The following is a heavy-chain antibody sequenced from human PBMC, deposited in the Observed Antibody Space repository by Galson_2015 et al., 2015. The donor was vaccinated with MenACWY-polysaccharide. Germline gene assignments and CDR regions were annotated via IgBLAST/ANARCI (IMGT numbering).Heavy chain of an antibody. CDR3: ARFYYDSSGYYATQGSRYYHPYYGMDV. CDR1: GFTFSDYY. CDR2: ISTSGTTI. D-gene: IGHD3-22*01. J-gene: IGHJ6*02. V-gene: IGHV3-11*01. Sequence: SLRLSCAASGFTFSDYYMSWIRQAPGKGLEWVSDISTSGTTIYYADSVKGRITISRDNAKNSLYLRMNRLRTEDTAVYFCARFYYDSSGYYATQGSRYYHPYYGMDVWGQGTTVTVSS.